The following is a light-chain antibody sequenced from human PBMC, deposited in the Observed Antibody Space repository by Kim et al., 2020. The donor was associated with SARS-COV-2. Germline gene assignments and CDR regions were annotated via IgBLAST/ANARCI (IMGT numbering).Light chain of an antibody. CDR2: AAS. V-gene: IGKV1-27*01. CDR1: QGIINY. CDR3: LKYNSAPRT. J-gene: IGKJ1*01. Sequence: ASVGDRVTITCRASQGIINYLAWYQQKPGKVPKLLIYAASTLQSGVPSRFSGSGSWTDFTLTISSLQPEDVATYSCLKYNSAPRTFGQGTKVDIK.